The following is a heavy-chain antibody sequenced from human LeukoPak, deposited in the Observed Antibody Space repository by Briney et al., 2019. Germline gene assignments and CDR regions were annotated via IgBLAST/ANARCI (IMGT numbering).Heavy chain of an antibody. J-gene: IGHJ5*02. CDR1: GFTFSQYW. Sequence: GGSLRLSCAASGFTFSQYWMTWVRQAPGKGLEWVASLNQDGREKYYMDSVKGRFTISRDNAKNSLYLQMNSLRVEDTAVYYCARDLGQYYDTSDNWFDPWGQGTLVTVSS. CDR3: ARDLGQYYDTSDNWFDP. D-gene: IGHD3-22*01. CDR2: LNQDGREK. V-gene: IGHV3-7*01.